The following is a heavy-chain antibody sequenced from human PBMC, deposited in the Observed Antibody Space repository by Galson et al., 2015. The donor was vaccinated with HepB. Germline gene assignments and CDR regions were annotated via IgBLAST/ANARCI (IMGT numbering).Heavy chain of an antibody. CDR1: GYTFTNYG. V-gene: IGHV1-18*04. Sequence: SVKVSCKASGYTFTNYGISWVRQAPGQGLEWMGWISAYNGNTNYAQNLQGRVTMTTDTSTSTAYMELRGLRSDDTAVYYCARVPTMILVGRDYYHGMDVWGQGTTVTVSS. CDR2: ISAYNGNT. J-gene: IGHJ6*02. CDR3: ARVPTMILVGRDYYHGMDV. D-gene: IGHD3-22*01.